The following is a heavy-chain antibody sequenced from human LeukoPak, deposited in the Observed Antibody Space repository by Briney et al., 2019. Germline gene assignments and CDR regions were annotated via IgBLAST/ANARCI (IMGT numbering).Heavy chain of an antibody. J-gene: IGHJ4*02. CDR1: GFTFSSYG. CDR2: ISYDGSNK. V-gene: IGHV3-30*18. CDR3: AKDAKVLVVVPAAVDY. D-gene: IGHD2-2*01. Sequence: PGGYLRLSCAASGFTFSSYGMHWVRQAPGKGLEWVAVISYDGSNKYYADSVKGRFTISRDNSKNTLYLQMNSLRAEDTAVYYCAKDAKVLVVVPAAVDYWGQGTLVTVSS.